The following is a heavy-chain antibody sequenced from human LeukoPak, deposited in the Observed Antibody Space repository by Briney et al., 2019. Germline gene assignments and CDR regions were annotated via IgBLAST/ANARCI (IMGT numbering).Heavy chain of an antibody. D-gene: IGHD5-18*01. CDR2: IST. J-gene: IGHJ4*02. CDR1: GGSFSGYY. CDR3: ARDNTVMVTDY. Sequence: PSETLSLTCAVYGGSFSGYYWSWIRQPPGKGLEWIGEISTNYNPSLKSRVTISVDTSKNQFSLKLSSVTAADTAVYYCARDNTVMVTDYWGQGTLVTVSS. V-gene: IGHV4-34*01.